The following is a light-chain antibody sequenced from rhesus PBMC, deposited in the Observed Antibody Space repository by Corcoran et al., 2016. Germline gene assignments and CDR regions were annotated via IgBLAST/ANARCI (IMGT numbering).Light chain of an antibody. V-gene: IGKV7-13*01. CDR3: LQSKNSPWT. Sequence: DIVLTQSPASLAVSPGQRATITCRASESVSLFGINLIHWYQQKPGQPPKVLIYQASNKETGVPARFSGRGSGTDFTLTINPVEGYDAADYYCLQSKNSPWTFGQGTKVEIK. CDR2: QAS. CDR1: ESVSLFGINL. J-gene: IGKJ1*01.